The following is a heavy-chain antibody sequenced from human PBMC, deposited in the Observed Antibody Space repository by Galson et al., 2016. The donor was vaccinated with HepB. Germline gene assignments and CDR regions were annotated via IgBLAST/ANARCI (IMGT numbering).Heavy chain of an antibody. D-gene: IGHD6-19*01. CDR3: ARGAPIRGWPDSFDY. V-gene: IGHV1-46*01. CDR2: INPSGGST. J-gene: IGHJ4*02. CDR1: GSTFTSYY. Sequence: SVKVSCKASGSTFTSYYMHWVRQAPGQGLEWMGIINPSGGSTSYAQKFQGGVTMTRDTSTSTVYMELSSLRSEDTAVYYCARGAPIRGWPDSFDYWDQGTLVTVSS.